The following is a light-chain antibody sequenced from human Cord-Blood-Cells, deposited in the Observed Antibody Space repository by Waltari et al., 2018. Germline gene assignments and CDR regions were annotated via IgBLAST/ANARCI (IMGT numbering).Light chain of an antibody. V-gene: IGKV1-9*01. J-gene: IGKJ5*01. CDR3: QQLNSYPLT. CDR1: QGIRSY. Sequence: DIQLTQSPSFLSASVGDRVHITCRASQGIRSYLALYQQKPGKAPKLLIYAASTLQSGVPSRFSGSGSGTEFTLTISSLQPEDFATYYCQQLNSYPLTFGQGTRLEIK. CDR2: AAS.